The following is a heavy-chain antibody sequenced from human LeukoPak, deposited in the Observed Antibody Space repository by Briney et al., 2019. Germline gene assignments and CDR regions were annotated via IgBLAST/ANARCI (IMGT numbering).Heavy chain of an antibody. CDR1: GFTFSSYG. D-gene: IGHD3-10*01. J-gene: IGHJ4*02. V-gene: IGHV3-7*03. CDR2: INKDGSAK. CDR3: ARAKPKNMVRGLIMRRESRYYFDY. Sequence: PGGSLRLSCAASGFTFSSYGMTWVRQAPGKGLEWVANINKDGSAKYYVDSVKGRFTISRDNAKNSVYLQMNSLRAEDTAVYYCARAKPKNMVRGLIMRRESRYYFDYWGQGTLVTVSS.